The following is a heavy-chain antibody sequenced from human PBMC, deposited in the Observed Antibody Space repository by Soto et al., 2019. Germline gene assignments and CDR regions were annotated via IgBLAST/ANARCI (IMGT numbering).Heavy chain of an antibody. CDR3: GTWRGSSWFDY. Sequence: GESLKISCKASGFTFSSYSLGWVRHMPGKGLQWMGNIFSSDSSAKYSPSFVGQVTISVDRSINTAYLQWSSLKASDTAIYYCGTWRGSSWFDYWGPGTLVTVS. CDR2: IFSSDSSA. J-gene: IGHJ4*02. D-gene: IGHD2-2*01. V-gene: IGHV5-51*01. CDR1: GFTFSSYS.